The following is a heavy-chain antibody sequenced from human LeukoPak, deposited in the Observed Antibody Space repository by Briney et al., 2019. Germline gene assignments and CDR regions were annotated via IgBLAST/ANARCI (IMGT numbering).Heavy chain of an antibody. CDR1: GVSITSATYC. CDR2: ILHSGST. Sequence: SQTLSLTCVVSGVSITSATYCWSWIRQPPGKGLEWIGYILHSGSTYFNPSLKSRVTISIDTSKSQFSLKLSSVTAADTAVYYCARTRDFWSGYFDYWGQGTLVTVSS. D-gene: IGHD3-3*01. J-gene: IGHJ4*02. CDR3: ARTRDFWSGYFDY. V-gene: IGHV4-30-2*01.